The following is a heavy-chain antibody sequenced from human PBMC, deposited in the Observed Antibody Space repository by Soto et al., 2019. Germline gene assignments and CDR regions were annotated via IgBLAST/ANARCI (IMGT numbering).Heavy chain of an antibody. V-gene: IGHV3-15*01. Sequence: PGGSLRLSCTASGFPFMNVWMSWVRHAPGQGLEWLGRIKSKTDGETTEYAAPVKGRFSISRDDSKNTLFLQMNNLEIADTGTYYCAPLYEGQQYSIDYWGQGTLVTVSS. CDR1: GFPFMNVW. J-gene: IGHJ4*02. CDR3: APLYEGQQYSIDY. D-gene: IGHD2-21*01. CDR2: IKSKTDGETT.